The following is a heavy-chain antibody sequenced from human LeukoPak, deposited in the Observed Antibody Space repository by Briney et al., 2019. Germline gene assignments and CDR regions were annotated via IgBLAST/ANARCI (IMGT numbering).Heavy chain of an antibody. V-gene: IGHV3-23*01. CDR1: GFTFNDFA. Sequence: PGGSLRLSCAASGFTFNDFAMTWVRQAPGKGLEWVSTIADAGTYYADSVKGRFIISRDNSKNMLYLQLNSLRADDTAMDYCARNLGPFDVRGHGTMVTVSS. J-gene: IGHJ3*01. CDR2: IADAGT. D-gene: IGHD3-16*01. CDR3: ARNLGPFDV.